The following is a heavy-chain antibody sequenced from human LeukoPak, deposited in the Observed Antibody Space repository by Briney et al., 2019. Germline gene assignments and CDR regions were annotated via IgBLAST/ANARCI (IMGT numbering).Heavy chain of an antibody. CDR3: ARKRIRGVIIMRYFDY. D-gene: IGHD3-10*01. CDR2: ISSSGSTI. CDR1: GFTFSSYE. Sequence: TGGSLRLSCAASGFTFSSYEMNWVRQAPGKGLEWVSYISSSGSTIYYADSVKGRFTISRDNAKNSLYLQMNSLRAEDTAVYYCARKRIRGVIIMRYFDYWGQGTLVTVSS. V-gene: IGHV3-48*03. J-gene: IGHJ4*01.